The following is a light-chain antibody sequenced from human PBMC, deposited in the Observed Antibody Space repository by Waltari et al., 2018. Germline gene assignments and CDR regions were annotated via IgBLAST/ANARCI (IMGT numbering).Light chain of an antibody. CDR3: GTWDSSASGVV. V-gene: IGLV1-51*01. J-gene: IGLJ2*01. CDR1: SSNIGSHF. Sequence: QSVLTQPPSVSAAPGRRVTISCSGTSSNIGSHFVAWYQQLPETAPKLTIHYNNKRPSGIPYRISGSKPGTSATLVIAGLQPGDEADYYCGTWDSSASGVVFGGGTKLTVL. CDR2: YNN.